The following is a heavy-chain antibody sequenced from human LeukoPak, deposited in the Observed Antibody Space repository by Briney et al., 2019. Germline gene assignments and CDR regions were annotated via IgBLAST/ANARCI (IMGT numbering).Heavy chain of an antibody. CDR2: ISGSGGST. D-gene: IGHD6-6*01. CDR1: GFTFSSYA. CDR3: AKVLAYSSSSRDAFDI. Sequence: GGSLRLSCAASGFTFSSYAMSWVRQAPGKGLEWVSAISGSGGSTYYADSVKGRFTISRDNSKNTLYLQMNSLRAEDTAVYYCAKVLAYSSSSRDAFDIWGQGTMVTVSS. J-gene: IGHJ3*02. V-gene: IGHV3-23*01.